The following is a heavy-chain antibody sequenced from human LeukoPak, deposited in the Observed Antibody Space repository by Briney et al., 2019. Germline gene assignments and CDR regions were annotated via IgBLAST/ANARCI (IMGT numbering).Heavy chain of an antibody. Sequence: GGSLRLSCAASGFTFTNYAMSWVRQAPGKGLEWVSAISGSGGSTYYADSVKGRFTISRDNSKNTLYLQMNSLRAEDTAVYYCAKGSYCSSTSCYTGAFDIWGQGTMVTVSS. CDR3: AKGSYCSSTSCYTGAFDI. D-gene: IGHD2-2*02. CDR1: GFTFTNYA. CDR2: ISGSGGST. V-gene: IGHV3-23*01. J-gene: IGHJ3*02.